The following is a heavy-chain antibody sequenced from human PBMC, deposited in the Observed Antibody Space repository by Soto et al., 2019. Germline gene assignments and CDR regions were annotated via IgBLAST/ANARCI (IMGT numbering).Heavy chain of an antibody. CDR3: ATYSGSYFPVGHDR. Sequence: VHLVESGGGLVEPGGSLRLSCEASGFMFSSYWMSWVRQAPGEGLEWVANIKQDGSEIHYLDTVEGRFTIFRDNARRSLYLQMNSLRAADTAVYFCATYSGSYFPVGHDRWGQGTLVVVSS. D-gene: IGHD3-10*01. J-gene: IGHJ4*02. CDR1: GFMFSSYW. CDR2: IKQDGSEI. V-gene: IGHV3-7*01.